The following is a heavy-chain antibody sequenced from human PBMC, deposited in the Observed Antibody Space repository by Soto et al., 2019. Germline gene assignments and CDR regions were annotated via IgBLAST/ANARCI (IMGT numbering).Heavy chain of an antibody. CDR2: ISYDGYLK. CDR3: AKDFKVSGSHYGTLNYYYGMDV. CDR1: GFTFSTYG. V-gene: IGHV3-30*18. D-gene: IGHD3-10*01. Sequence: QPGGSLRLSCAASGFTFSTYGMRWVRQAPGKGLEWVAVISYDGYLKYYVDAVKGRFTVARDNSKNTLFLEMNSLRVEDTAVYFCAKDFKVSGSHYGTLNYYYGMDVWGQGTTVTVSS. J-gene: IGHJ6*02.